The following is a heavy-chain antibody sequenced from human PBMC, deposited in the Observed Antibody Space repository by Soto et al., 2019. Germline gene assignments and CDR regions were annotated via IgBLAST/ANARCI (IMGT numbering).Heavy chain of an antibody. Sequence: ASVKVSCKASGYTFTSYGISWVRQAPGQGLEWMGWISAYNGNTNYAQKLQGRVTMTTDTSKNQFSLKLSSVTAADTAVYYCARYIAVAGYYFDYWGQGTLVTVSS. V-gene: IGHV1-18*01. J-gene: IGHJ4*02. D-gene: IGHD6-19*01. CDR2: ISAYNGNT. CDR1: GYTFTSYG. CDR3: ARYIAVAGYYFDY.